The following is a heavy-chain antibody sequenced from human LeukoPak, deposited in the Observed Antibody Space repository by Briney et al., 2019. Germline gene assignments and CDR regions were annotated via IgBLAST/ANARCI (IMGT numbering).Heavy chain of an antibody. Sequence: GGSLRLSCAASGFTFSSYAMHWVRQAPGKGLEYVSAISSNGGSTYYANSVKGRFTISRDNSKNTLYLQMGSLRAEDMAVYYCARGTRGPRLLWFGETPHDYFDYWGQGTLVTVSS. CDR1: GFTFSSYA. CDR3: ARGTRGPRLLWFGETPHDYFDY. D-gene: IGHD3-10*01. V-gene: IGHV3-64*01. CDR2: ISSNGGST. J-gene: IGHJ4*02.